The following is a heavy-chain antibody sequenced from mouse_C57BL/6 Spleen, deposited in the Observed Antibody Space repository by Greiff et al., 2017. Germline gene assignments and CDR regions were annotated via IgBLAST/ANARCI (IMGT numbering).Heavy chain of an antibody. Sequence: EVQVVESGGGLVQPKGSLKLSCAASGFSFNTYAMNWVRQAPGTGLEWVARIRSKSNNYATYYADSMKDRFTISRDDSESMLYLQMNNLNTEDTAMYYCVRPDYDYDDYAMDYWGQGTSVTVSS. CDR1: GFSFNTYA. CDR2: IRSKSNNYAT. CDR3: VRPDYDYDDYAMDY. D-gene: IGHD2-4*01. J-gene: IGHJ4*01. V-gene: IGHV10-1*01.